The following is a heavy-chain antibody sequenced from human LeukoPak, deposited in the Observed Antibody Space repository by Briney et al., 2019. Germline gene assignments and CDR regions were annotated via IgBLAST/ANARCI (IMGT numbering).Heavy chain of an antibody. CDR2: IYYSGST. CDR1: GGSISSYY. Sequence: PSETLSLTCTVSGGSISSYYWSWIRQPPGKGLEWIGYIYYSGSTNYNPSLKSRVTISVDTSKNQFSLKLSSVTAADTVVYYCARDYSSGFFDYWGQGTLVTVSS. CDR3: ARDYSSGFFDY. J-gene: IGHJ4*02. V-gene: IGHV4-59*01. D-gene: IGHD6-19*01.